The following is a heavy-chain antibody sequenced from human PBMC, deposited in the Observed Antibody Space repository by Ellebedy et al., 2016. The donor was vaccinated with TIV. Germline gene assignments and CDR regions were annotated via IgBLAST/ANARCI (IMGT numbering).Heavy chain of an antibody. Sequence: MPSETLSLTCVVSGDSINSENFWSWVCPTPGKGLAWIGEVYHSGSIHYNPSLKSRVTISIDKSKNQFSLNMNSMTAADTAVYYCARDPALPRGRFDTWGQGTLVTVSS. CDR2: VYHSGSI. V-gene: IGHV4-4*02. J-gene: IGHJ5*02. CDR3: ARDPALPRGRFDT. CDR1: GDSINSENF.